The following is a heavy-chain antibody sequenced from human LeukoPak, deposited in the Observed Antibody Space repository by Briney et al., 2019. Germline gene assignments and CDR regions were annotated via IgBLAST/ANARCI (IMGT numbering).Heavy chain of an antibody. D-gene: IGHD2-15*01. CDR1: GFTVSSNY. CDR2: IYSGGST. J-gene: IGHJ6*03. V-gene: IGHV3-66*02. CDR3: GRSPRYCSGGSCYPFYYYYYMDV. Sequence: PGGSLRLSCAASGFTVSSNYTSRVRQAPGKGLEWVSVIYSGGSTYYADSVKGRFTISRDNSKNTLYLQMNSLRAEDTAVYYCGRSPRYCSGGSCYPFYYYYYMDVWGKGTTVTVSS.